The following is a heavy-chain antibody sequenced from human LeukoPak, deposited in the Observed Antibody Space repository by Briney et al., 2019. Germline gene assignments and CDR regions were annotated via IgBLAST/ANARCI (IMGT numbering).Heavy chain of an antibody. D-gene: IGHD6-13*01. CDR2: ISAYNGNT. CDR3: ARDAYSSSWFDY. Sequence: VASVKVSCKASGYIFTSYGISWVRQAPGQGLGWMGWISAYNGNTNYAQKLQGRVTMTTDTSTSTAYMELKSLRSDDAAGYYCARDAYSSSWFDYWGQGTLVTVSS. CDR1: GYIFTSYG. J-gene: IGHJ4*02. V-gene: IGHV1-18*01.